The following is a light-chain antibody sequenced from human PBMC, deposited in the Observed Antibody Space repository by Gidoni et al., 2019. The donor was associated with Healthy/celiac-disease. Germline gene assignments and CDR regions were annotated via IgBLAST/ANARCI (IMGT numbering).Light chain of an antibody. V-gene: IGKV4-1*01. CDR3: QQYYSTMLT. J-gene: IGKJ4*01. Sequence: DLVMTQSPDSLAVSLGERATINCKSSQSVLYSSNNKNYLAWYQQKPGQPPKLLIYWAPTRESGVPDRFSGSGSGTDFTLTISSLQAEDVAVYYCQQYYSTMLTFGGGTKVEIK. CDR2: WAP. CDR1: QSVLYSSNNKNY.